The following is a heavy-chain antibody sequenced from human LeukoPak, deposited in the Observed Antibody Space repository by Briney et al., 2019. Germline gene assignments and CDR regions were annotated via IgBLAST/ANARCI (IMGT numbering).Heavy chain of an antibody. J-gene: IGHJ4*02. CDR3: ARALWPYYFDY. Sequence: GGSLRLSCAASGFTFNHYAMHWVRQAPGKGLEWVAIIWYDGSNEYYADSVKGRFTISRDNSKNTLYLQMNSLRAEDTAVYYCARALWPYYFDYWGQGTLVTVSS. D-gene: IGHD2-21*01. V-gene: IGHV3-33*01. CDR1: GFTFNHYA. CDR2: IWYDGSNE.